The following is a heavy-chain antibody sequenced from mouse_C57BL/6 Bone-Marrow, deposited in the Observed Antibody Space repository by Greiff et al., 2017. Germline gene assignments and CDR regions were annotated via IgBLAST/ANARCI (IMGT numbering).Heavy chain of an antibody. J-gene: IGHJ2*01. Sequence: QVQLQQPGAELVKPGASVKMSCKASGYTFTSYWITWVKQRPGQGLEWIGDIYPTSGRTNYNEKFKSKAILTVDTSANTAYMQLSSLTSVDSAVFYLARSGPLGRSFDYWGQGTTLTVSS. CDR3: ARSGPLGRSFDY. V-gene: IGHV1-55*01. CDR2: IYPTSGRT. D-gene: IGHD4-1*01. CDR1: GYTFTSYW.